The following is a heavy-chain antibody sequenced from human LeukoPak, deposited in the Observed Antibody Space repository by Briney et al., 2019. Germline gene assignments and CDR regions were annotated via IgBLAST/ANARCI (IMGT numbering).Heavy chain of an antibody. V-gene: IGHV4-59*01. J-gene: IGHJ3*02. Sequence: SETLSLTCTVSGGSISSYYWSWIRQPPGKGLEWIGYIYYSGSTNYNPSLKSRVTISVDTSKNQFSLKLGSVTAADTAVYYCARRHTYYYDSSGYPLDAFDIWGQGTMVTVSS. D-gene: IGHD3-22*01. CDR3: ARRHTYYYDSSGYPLDAFDI. CDR1: GGSISSYY. CDR2: IYYSGST.